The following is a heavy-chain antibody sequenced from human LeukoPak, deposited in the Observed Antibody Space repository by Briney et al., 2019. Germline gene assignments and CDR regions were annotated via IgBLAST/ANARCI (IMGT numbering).Heavy chain of an antibody. CDR1: GYTLTELS. CDR2: FDPEDGET. D-gene: IGHD3-9*01. V-gene: IGHV1-24*01. CDR3: ARGCYDILTGYYSGGWFDP. Sequence: ASVKVSCKVSGYTLTELSMHWVRQAPGKGLEWMGGFDPEDGETIYAQKFQGRVTMTEDTSTDTAYMELSSLRSEDTAVYYCARGCYDILTGYYSGGWFDPWGQGTLVTVSS. J-gene: IGHJ5*02.